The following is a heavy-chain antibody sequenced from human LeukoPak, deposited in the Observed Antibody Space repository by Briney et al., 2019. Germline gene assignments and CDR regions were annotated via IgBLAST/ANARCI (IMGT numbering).Heavy chain of an antibody. CDR1: GFTFSNYR. V-gene: IGHV3-74*01. D-gene: IGHD5-18*01. CDR2: INSDGSST. J-gene: IGHJ4*02. CDR3: AREGSYGQFDY. Sequence: GGSLRLSCAASGFTFSNYRMHWVRQAPGKGLVWVSRINSDGSSTSYADSVKGRFTISRDNAKNTLYLQMNSLRAEDTAVYYCAREGSYGQFDYWGQGTLGTVSS.